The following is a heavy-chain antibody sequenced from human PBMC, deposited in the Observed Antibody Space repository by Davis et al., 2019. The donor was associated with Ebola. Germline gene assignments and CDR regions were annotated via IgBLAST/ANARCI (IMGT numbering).Heavy chain of an antibody. CDR2: IYWDDGK. Sequence: LRLSCTVSGGSVSSGSYYWSWIRQPPGKALEWLALIYWDDGKRYSPSLKSRLTITKDTSKNQVVLTMTNMDPVDTATYYCARTLTTINYYGMDVWGQGTTVTVSS. D-gene: IGHD5-24*01. V-gene: IGHV2-5*08. CDR3: ARTLTTINYYGMDV. CDR1: GGSVSSGSYY. J-gene: IGHJ6*02.